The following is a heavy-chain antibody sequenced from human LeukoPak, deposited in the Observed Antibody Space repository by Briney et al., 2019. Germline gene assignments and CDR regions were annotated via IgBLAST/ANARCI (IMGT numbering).Heavy chain of an antibody. CDR2: INPNSGGT. Sequence: ASVKVSCKASGYTFTGYYMHWVRQAPGQGLEWMGWINPNSGGTNYAQKFQGRVTMTRDTSISTAYMELSRLRSDDTAVYYCARGDYYDSSGYLKDAFDIWGQGTMATVSS. D-gene: IGHD3-22*01. J-gene: IGHJ3*02. V-gene: IGHV1-2*02. CDR3: ARGDYYDSSGYLKDAFDI. CDR1: GYTFTGYY.